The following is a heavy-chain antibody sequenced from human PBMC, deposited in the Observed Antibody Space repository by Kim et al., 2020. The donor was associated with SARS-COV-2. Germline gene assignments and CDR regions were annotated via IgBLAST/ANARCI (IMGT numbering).Heavy chain of an antibody. V-gene: IGHV3-48*02. D-gene: IGHD3-3*01. CDR2: ISSSSSTI. J-gene: IGHJ4*02. CDR3: ARDLDYHFWSGYSRSFDY. Sequence: GGSLRLSCAASGFTFSSYSMNWVRQAPGKGLEWVSYISSSSSTIYYADSVKGRFTISRDNAKNSLYLQMNSLRDEDAAVYYCARDLDYHFWSGYSRSFDYWGQGTLVTVSS. CDR1: GFTFSSYS.